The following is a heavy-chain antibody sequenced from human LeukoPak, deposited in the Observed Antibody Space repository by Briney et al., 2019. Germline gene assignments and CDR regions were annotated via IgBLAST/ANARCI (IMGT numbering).Heavy chain of an antibody. CDR2: INLSSGGT. D-gene: IGHD2-8*01. V-gene: IGHV1-2*02. Sequence: ASVKVSCKASGYTFTGYYMHWVRQAPGQGLEWMGWINLSSGGTNYAQMFQGRVTMTRDTSISTAYMELSSLTSDDTAVYFCARSAEHCNNGVCFTDYYMDVWGKGTTVTVSS. CDR1: GYTFTGYY. J-gene: IGHJ6*03. CDR3: ARSAEHCNNGVCFTDYYMDV.